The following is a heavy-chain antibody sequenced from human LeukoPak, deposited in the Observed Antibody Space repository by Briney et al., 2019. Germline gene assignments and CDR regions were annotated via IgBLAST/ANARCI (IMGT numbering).Heavy chain of an antibody. Sequence: AGGSLRLSCAASGFTFSSYAMHWVRQAPGKGLEYVSSISSNGGSIYYANSVKGRFTISRDNSKNTLYLQMSSLRAEDLAVYYCARGTDSYYYGSDPRWVDYWGQGTLVTVSS. CDR1: GFTFSSYA. J-gene: IGHJ4*02. CDR3: ARGTDSYYYGSDPRWVDY. V-gene: IGHV3-64*01. D-gene: IGHD3-10*01. CDR2: ISSNGGSI.